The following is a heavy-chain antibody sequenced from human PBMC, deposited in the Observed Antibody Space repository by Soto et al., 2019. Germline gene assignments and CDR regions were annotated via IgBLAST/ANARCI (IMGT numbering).Heavy chain of an antibody. CDR3: ARENVLRFLEWLEQPEQFMDV. Sequence: ASVKVSCKASGYTFTSYDINWVRQATGQGLEWMGWMNPNSGNTGYAQKFQGRVTMTRNTSISTAYMELSSLRSEDTAVYYCARENVLRFLEWLEQPEQFMDVWGKGTTVTVSS. V-gene: IGHV1-8*01. CDR2: MNPNSGNT. J-gene: IGHJ6*03. CDR1: GYTFTSYD. D-gene: IGHD3-3*01.